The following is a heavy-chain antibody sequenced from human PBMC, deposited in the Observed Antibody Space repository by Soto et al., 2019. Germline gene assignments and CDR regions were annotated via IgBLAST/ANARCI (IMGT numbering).Heavy chain of an antibody. Sequence: GGSLRLSCAASGFTFSSYAMSWVRQAPGKGLEWVSAISGSGGSTYYADSVKGRFTISRDNSKNTLYLQMNSLRAEDTAVYYRTNSPSSGLPTSWFDPWGQGTLVTVSS. CDR2: ISGSGGST. J-gene: IGHJ5*02. D-gene: IGHD6-19*01. V-gene: IGHV3-23*01. CDR3: TNSPSSGLPTSWFDP. CDR1: GFTFSSYA.